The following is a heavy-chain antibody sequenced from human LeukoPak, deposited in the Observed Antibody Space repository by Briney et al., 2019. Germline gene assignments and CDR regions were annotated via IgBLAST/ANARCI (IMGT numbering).Heavy chain of an antibody. J-gene: IGHJ3*02. CDR1: GGSISSYY. D-gene: IGHD6-19*01. Sequence: SETLSLTCTVSGGSISSYYWSWIRQPPGKGLEWIGYIYYSGSTHYNPSLKSRVTISVDTSKNQFSLKLSPVTAADTAVYYCARHAEQWLAYAFDIWGQGTMVTVSS. V-gene: IGHV4-59*08. CDR3: ARHAEQWLAYAFDI. CDR2: IYYSGST.